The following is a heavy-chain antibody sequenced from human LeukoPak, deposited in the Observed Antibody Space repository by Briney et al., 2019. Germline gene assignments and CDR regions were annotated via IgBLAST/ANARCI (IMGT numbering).Heavy chain of an antibody. D-gene: IGHD4-11*01. V-gene: IGHV3-23*01. CDR1: GFTFSNYA. CDR3: PKDRYDYGSYDYFDY. Sequence: PGGSLRLSCAASGFTFSNYAMSWVRQAPGKGLEWVSSISGSGGSTYYADSVKGRFTISRDNSKDTLFLQMDNLRAEDSAVYYCPKDRYDYGSYDYFDYWGQGTLVTVSS. J-gene: IGHJ4*02. CDR2: ISGSGGST.